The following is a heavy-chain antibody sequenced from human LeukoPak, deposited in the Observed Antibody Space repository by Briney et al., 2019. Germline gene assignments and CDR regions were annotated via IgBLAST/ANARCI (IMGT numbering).Heavy chain of an antibody. CDR2: IYYSGST. J-gene: IGHJ4*02. D-gene: IGHD2-2*03. CDR1: GGSISSYY. Sequence: SETLSLTCTVSGGSISSYYWSWIRQPPGKGLEWIGYIYYSGSTNYNPSLKSRVTISVDTSKNQFSLKLSSVTAADTAVYYRARQRLDNYFDYWGQGTLVTVSS. CDR3: ARQRLDNYFDY. V-gene: IGHV4-59*08.